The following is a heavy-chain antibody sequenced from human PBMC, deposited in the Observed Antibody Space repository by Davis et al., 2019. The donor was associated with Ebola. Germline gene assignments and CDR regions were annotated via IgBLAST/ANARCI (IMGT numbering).Heavy chain of an antibody. J-gene: IGHJ4*02. D-gene: IGHD5-18*01. CDR3: ARGDGRYSWGSAMI. Sequence: SVKVSCKASGYTFTSYGISWVRQAPGQGLEWMGGIIPIFGTANYAQKFQGRVTITADESTSTAYMELSSLRSEDTAVYYCARGDGRYSWGSAMIWGQGTLVTVSS. CDR2: IIPIFGTA. V-gene: IGHV1-69*13. CDR1: GYTFTSYG.